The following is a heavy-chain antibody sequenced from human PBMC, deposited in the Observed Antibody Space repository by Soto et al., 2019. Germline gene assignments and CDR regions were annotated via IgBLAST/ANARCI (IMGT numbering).Heavy chain of an antibody. CDR1: GYTFTSYA. J-gene: IGHJ5*02. D-gene: IGHD2-8*02. V-gene: IGHV1-3*01. CDR2: IIPVHGNT. Sequence: VKVSCKASGYTFTSYAMHWVRQAPGQRLEWMGRIIPVHGNTNYAQKFQGRVTITRDKSTSTAYMELSSLRSEDTAVYYCARSAVTGGWFDPWGQGTLVTVSS. CDR3: ARSAVTGGWFDP.